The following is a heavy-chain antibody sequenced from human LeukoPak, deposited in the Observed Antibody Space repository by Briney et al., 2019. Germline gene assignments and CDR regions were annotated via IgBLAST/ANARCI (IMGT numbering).Heavy chain of an antibody. Sequence: SGTLSLTCAVSGGSISSSNWWSWVRQPPGKGLEWIGEIYHSGSTNYNPSLKSRVTISVDKSKDQFSLKLSSVTAADTAIYYCARSLSSGWLDNWFDPWGQGTLVTVSS. CDR2: IYHSGST. CDR1: GGSISSSNW. CDR3: ARSLSSGWLDNWFDP. J-gene: IGHJ5*02. V-gene: IGHV4-4*02. D-gene: IGHD6-19*01.